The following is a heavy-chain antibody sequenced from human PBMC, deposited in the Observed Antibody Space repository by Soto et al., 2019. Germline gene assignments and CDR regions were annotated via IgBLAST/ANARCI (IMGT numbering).Heavy chain of an antibody. CDR1: GGSISSYY. CDR2: IYYSGST. V-gene: IGHV4-59*01. D-gene: IGHD6-19*01. J-gene: IGHJ4*02. Sequence: SETLSLTCTVSGGSISSYYWSWIRQPPGKGLEWIGYIYYSGSTNYNPSLKSRVTISVDTSKNQFSLKLSSVTAADTAVYYCARDPEDSSGWSFYDYWGQGTLVTVS. CDR3: ARDPEDSSGWSFYDY.